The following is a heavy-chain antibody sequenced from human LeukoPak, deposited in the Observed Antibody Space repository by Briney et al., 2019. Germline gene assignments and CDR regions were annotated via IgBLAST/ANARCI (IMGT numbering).Heavy chain of an antibody. D-gene: IGHD3-10*01. CDR1: GFTFSSYA. CDR2: ISYDGSNK. J-gene: IGHJ4*02. Sequence: GGSLRLSCAASGFTFSSYAMHWVRQAPGKGLEWVAVISYDGSNKYYADSVKGRFTISRDNAKNTLYLQMNSLRAEDTAVYYCARDGLYYYGSGSYPTDYWGQGTLVTVSS. CDR3: ARDGLYYYGSGSYPTDY. V-gene: IGHV3-30*04.